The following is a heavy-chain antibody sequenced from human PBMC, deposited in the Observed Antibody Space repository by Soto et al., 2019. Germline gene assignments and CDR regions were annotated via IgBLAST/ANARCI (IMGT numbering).Heavy chain of an antibody. J-gene: IGHJ6*02. Sequence: GASVKVSCKASGGTFSSYAISWVRQAPGQGLERMGGIIPIFGTANYAQKFQGRVTITADESTSTAYMELSSLRSEDTAVYYCASPTVVTPSGLGTSSSNYYYGMDVWGQGTTVTVSS. D-gene: IGHD4-17*01. CDR1: GGTFSSYA. CDR2: IIPIFGTA. V-gene: IGHV1-69*13. CDR3: ASPTVVTPSGLGTSSSNYYYGMDV.